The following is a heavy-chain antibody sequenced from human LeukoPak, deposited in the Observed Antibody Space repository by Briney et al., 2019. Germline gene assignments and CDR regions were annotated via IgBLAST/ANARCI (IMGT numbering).Heavy chain of an antibody. D-gene: IGHD3-9*01. CDR3: VRDILTGYFWFDP. CDR2: INPSSGGT. V-gene: IGHV1-2*02. J-gene: IGHJ5*02. CDR1: GYTFTGYY. Sequence: ASVKVSCKASGYTFTGYYMHWVRQAPGQGLEWMGWINPSSGGTNYAQKFQGRVTMTRDTSISTAYMELSRLRSDDTAVYYCVRDILTGYFWFDPWGQGTLVTVSS.